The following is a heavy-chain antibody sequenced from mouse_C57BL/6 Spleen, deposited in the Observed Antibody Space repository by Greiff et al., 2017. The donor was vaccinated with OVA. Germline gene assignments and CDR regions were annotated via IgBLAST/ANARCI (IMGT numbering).Heavy chain of an antibody. D-gene: IGHD2-2*01. CDR2: FYPGSGSI. CDR1: GYTFTEYT. J-gene: IGHJ2*01. Sequence: QVQLQQSGAELVKPGASVKLSCKASGYTFTEYTIHWVKQRSGQGLEWIGWFYPGSGSIKYNEKFKDKATLTADKSSSTVYMELSRLTSEDSAVYFCAKHEVYYGYGTGYYFDYWGQGTTLTVSS. CDR3: AKHEVYYGYGTGYYFDY. V-gene: IGHV1-62-2*01.